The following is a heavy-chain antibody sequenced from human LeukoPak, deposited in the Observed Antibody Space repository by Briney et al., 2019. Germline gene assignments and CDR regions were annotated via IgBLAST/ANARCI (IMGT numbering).Heavy chain of an antibody. V-gene: IGHV3-7*04. CDR1: GFTFSSYW. CDR3: ARSRQQLVRFDP. Sequence: GGSLRLSCGASGFTFSSYWMSWVRQAPGKGLEWVANIKQDGSETYYVDSVKGRFTISRDNAKNSLYLQMNSLRAEDTAVYYCARSRQQLVRFDPWGQGTLVTVSS. J-gene: IGHJ5*02. D-gene: IGHD6-13*01. CDR2: IKQDGSET.